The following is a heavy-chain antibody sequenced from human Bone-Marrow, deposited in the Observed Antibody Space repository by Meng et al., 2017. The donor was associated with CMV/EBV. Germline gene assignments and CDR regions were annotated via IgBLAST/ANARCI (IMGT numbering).Heavy chain of an antibody. V-gene: IGHV1-2*02. CDR1: GYTFAGYF. Sequence: ASVKVSCKASGYTFAGYFIHWVRQAPGQGLEWMGWINPNSGGTNYAQKFQGRVTMTRDTSISTAYMELSRLRSDDTAVYYCAREARGVYQLLRKGGIFDYWGQGTLVTVSS. D-gene: IGHD2-2*01. CDR3: AREARGVYQLLRKGGIFDY. CDR2: INPNSGGT. J-gene: IGHJ4*02.